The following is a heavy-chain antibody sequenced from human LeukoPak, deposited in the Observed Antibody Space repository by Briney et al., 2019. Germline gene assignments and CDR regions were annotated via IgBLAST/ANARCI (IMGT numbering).Heavy chain of an antibody. D-gene: IGHD5-24*01. V-gene: IGHV1-8*01. CDR3: ARDGEMATIRNGFDP. J-gene: IGHJ5*02. CDR2: MNPNSGNT. Sequence: ASVKVSCKASGYTFTSYDINWVRQATGQGLEWMGWMNPNSGNTGYAQKFQGRVTMTRNTSISTAYMELSSLRSEDTAVYYCARDGEMATIRNGFDPWGQGTLVTVSS. CDR1: GYTFTSYD.